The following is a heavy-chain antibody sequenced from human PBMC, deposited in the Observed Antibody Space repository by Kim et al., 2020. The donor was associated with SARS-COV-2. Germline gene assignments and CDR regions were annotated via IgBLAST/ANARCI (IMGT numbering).Heavy chain of an antibody. J-gene: IGHJ3*02. CDR3: ASALDGYNSRGSGAFDI. D-gene: IGHD5-12*01. Sequence: FQGRVTITADKSTSTAYMELSSLRSEDTAVYYCASALDGYNSRGSGAFDIWGQGTMVTVSS. V-gene: IGHV1-69*02.